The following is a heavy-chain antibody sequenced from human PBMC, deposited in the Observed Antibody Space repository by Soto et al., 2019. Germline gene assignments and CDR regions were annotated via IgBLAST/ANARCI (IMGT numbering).Heavy chain of an antibody. Sequence: EVQLLESGGGLVQPGGSLRLSCAASGFTFSSSAMSWVRQAPGKRLEWVSAISGSGGSPYYADSVKGRFTISRDNHKKTLYLQMNSLRAEDTAVYYCALDYYGSGSYPNDAFDIWGQGTMVTVSS. D-gene: IGHD3-10*01. J-gene: IGHJ3*02. CDR1: GFTFSSSA. V-gene: IGHV3-23*01. CDR2: ISGSGGSP. CDR3: ALDYYGSGSYPNDAFDI.